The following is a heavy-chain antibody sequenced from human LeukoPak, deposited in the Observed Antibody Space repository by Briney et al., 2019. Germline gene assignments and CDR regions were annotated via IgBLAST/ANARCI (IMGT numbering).Heavy chain of an antibody. CDR2: IYNSENT. CDR1: GGSVSSYY. D-gene: IGHD6-19*01. CDR3: ARFHSGPSGWYVLWYFDL. Sequence: SETLSLTCTVSGGSVSSYYWSWIRQPPGKGLEWIGYIYNSENTKYNSSLMSRVTMSLDTSKNQVFLKLGSVTAADTAVYCARFHSGPSGWYVLWYFDLWGRGTLVTVSS. J-gene: IGHJ2*01. V-gene: IGHV4-4*09.